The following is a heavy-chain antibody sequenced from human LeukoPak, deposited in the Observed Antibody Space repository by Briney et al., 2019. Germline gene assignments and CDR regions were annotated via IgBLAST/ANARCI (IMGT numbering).Heavy chain of an antibody. J-gene: IGHJ5*02. V-gene: IGHV1-69*13. Sequence: GASVKVSCKASGGTFSSYAISWVRQAPGQGLEWMGGIIPIFGTANYAQKFQGRVTITADESTSTAYMELSSLRSEDTAVYYCVRDTSPSIAAAGPWGQGTLVTVSS. CDR3: VRDTSPSIAAAGP. CDR2: IIPIFGTA. CDR1: GGTFSSYA. D-gene: IGHD6-13*01.